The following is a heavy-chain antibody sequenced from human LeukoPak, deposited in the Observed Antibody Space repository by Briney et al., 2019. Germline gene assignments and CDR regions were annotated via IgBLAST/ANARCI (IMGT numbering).Heavy chain of an antibody. V-gene: IGHV3-7*01. D-gene: IGHD6-13*01. Sequence: GGSLRLSCAASGFTFSSYAMSWVRQAPGKGLEWVANIKQDGSEKYYVDSVKGRFTISRDNAKNSLYLQMNSLRAEDTAVYYCARIKAAAGTFDPWGQGTLVTVSS. CDR2: IKQDGSEK. J-gene: IGHJ5*02. CDR3: ARIKAAAGTFDP. CDR1: GFTFSSYA.